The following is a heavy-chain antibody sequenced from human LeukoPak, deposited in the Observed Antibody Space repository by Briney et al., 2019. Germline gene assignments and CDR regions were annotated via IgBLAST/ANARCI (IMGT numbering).Heavy chain of an antibody. CDR1: GARFTSYW. CDR3: ARRPLHSQNWLAP. CDR2: IFPGDSDT. V-gene: IGHV5-51*01. J-gene: IGHJ5*02. Sequence: GESLKISCQGSGARFTSYWVAWARRLPGKGLEWMGTIFPGDSDTRYSPSIQGQVTISVDRSISTAYLQWSSLKASDTAIYYCARRPLHSQNWLAPWGQGTLVTVSS.